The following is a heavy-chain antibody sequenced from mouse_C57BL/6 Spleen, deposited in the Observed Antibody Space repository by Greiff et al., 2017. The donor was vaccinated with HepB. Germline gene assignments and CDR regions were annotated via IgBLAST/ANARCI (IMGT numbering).Heavy chain of an antibody. Sequence: VQLQQPGPELVKPGASVKMSCKASGYTFTDYNMHWVKQSHGKSLEWIGYINPNNGGTSYNQKFKGKATLTVNKSSSTAYMELRSLTSEDSAVYYCARGPSIYYDYDGAWFAYWGQGTLVTVSA. CDR3: ARGPSIYYDYDGAWFAY. CDR1: GYTFTDYN. D-gene: IGHD2-4*01. CDR2: INPNNGGT. J-gene: IGHJ3*01. V-gene: IGHV1-22*01.